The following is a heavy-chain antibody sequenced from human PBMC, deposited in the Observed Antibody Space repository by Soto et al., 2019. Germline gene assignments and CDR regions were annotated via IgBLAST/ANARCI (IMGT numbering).Heavy chain of an antibody. Sequence: SATRSLTCTVSGGSVTSGRYYWSWIRQPPGKGLEWIGYIYYSGSTNYNPSLKSRVTMSVDTSKNQFSLKVSSVTAADTAVYYCARSGSGYSGYDYFDSWGQGTLVTVSS. CDR2: IYYSGST. D-gene: IGHD5-12*01. CDR1: GGSVTSGRYY. V-gene: IGHV4-61*01. CDR3: ARSGSGYSGYDYFDS. J-gene: IGHJ4*02.